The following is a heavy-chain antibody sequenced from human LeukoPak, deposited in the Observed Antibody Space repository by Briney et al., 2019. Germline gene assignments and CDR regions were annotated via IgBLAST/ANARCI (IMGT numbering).Heavy chain of an antibody. CDR1: GYTFTSYY. CDR3: ARDWESIVVVPAVPTNWFDP. J-gene: IGHJ5*02. Sequence: ASVTVSCTASGYTFTSYYMHWVRQAPGQGLEWMGIINPSGGSTSYAQKFQGRVTMTRDTSTSTVYMELSSLRSEDTAVYYCARDWESIVVVPAVPTNWFDPWGQGTLVTVSS. V-gene: IGHV1-46*01. D-gene: IGHD2-2*01. CDR2: INPSGGST.